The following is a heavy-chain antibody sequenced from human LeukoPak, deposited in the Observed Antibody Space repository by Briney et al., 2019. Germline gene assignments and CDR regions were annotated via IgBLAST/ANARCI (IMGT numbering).Heavy chain of an antibody. Sequence: GGSLRLSCAASGFSFSAYSMSWVRQAPGKGLEWLANMKHDESERQYVDSVKGRFTISRDNAKNSLHLLMRSLRAEDMAVYFCARDVTWLVRGIHHYYYMDVWGNGTTVTVSS. D-gene: IGHD6-19*01. CDR3: ARDVTWLVRGIHHYYYMDV. CDR2: MKHDESER. J-gene: IGHJ6*03. CDR1: GFSFSAYS. V-gene: IGHV3-7*01.